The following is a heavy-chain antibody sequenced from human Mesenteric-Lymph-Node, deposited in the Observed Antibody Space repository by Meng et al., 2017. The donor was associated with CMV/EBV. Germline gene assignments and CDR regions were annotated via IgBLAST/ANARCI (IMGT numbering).Heavy chain of an antibody. CDR3: AGAGGYCSGGNCFGGWFDP. CDR2: ISGSGGST. Sequence: GESLKISCAASGFTFSSYAMSWVRQAPGKGLEWVSAISGSGGSTYYADSVKGRFTISRDNSKNTLYLQMNSLRAEDTAVYYCAGAGGYCSGGNCFGGWFDPWGQGTLVTVSS. J-gene: IGHJ5*02. V-gene: IGHV3-23*01. D-gene: IGHD2-15*01. CDR1: GFTFSSYA.